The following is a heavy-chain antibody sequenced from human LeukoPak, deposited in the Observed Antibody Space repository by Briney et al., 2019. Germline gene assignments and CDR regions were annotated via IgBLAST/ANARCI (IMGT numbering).Heavy chain of an antibody. Sequence: GGSLRLSCAASGFTFSSYAMSWVRQAPGKGPEWVSAISGSGGSTYYADSVKGRFTISRDNSKNTLYLQMNSLRAEDTAVYYCAKGVVSQLLLYQNYFDYWGQGTLVTVSS. CDR1: GFTFSSYA. V-gene: IGHV3-23*01. D-gene: IGHD2-2*02. CDR3: AKGVVSQLLLYQNYFDY. J-gene: IGHJ4*02. CDR2: ISGSGGST.